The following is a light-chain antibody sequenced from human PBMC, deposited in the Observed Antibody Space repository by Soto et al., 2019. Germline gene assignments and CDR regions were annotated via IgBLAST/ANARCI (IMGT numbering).Light chain of an antibody. J-gene: IGKJ1*01. CDR2: VVS. CDR1: RSVSNY. V-gene: IGKV1-39*01. CDR3: QQSHSIPLT. Sequence: DIQMTQSPSSLSASVGDRVTITCRASRSVSNYVSWYQQKPGKAPKLLIYVVSSLQSGVPSRFSGSGSGTDFTLTIRSLQPEDFAHYYCQQSHSIPLTFRQGTQVEIQ.